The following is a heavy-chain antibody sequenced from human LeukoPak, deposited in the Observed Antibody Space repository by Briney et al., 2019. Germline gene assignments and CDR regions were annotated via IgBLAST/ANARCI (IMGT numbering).Heavy chain of an antibody. CDR1: GFAFSDYA. J-gene: IGHJ3*02. CDR2: ISGSGGST. CDR3: ARVGYLKPDAFDI. Sequence: PGGSLRLSCTASGFAFSDYAMNWVRQAPGKGLEWVSAISGSGGSTYYADSVKGRFTISRDNSKNTLYLQMNSLRAEDTAVYYCARVGYLKPDAFDIWGQGTMVTVSS. D-gene: IGHD6-13*01. V-gene: IGHV3-23*01.